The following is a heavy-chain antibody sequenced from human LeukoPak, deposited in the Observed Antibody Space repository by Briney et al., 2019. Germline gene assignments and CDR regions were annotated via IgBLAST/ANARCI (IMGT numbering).Heavy chain of an antibody. CDR2: INAYNGNT. D-gene: IGHD3-22*01. J-gene: IGHJ4*02. CDR1: GYTFTSFG. CDR3: ARDVNGNYYDTIGYLYRYFDY. V-gene: IGHV1-18*01. Sequence: RASVKVSCKASGYTFTSFGISWVRQAPGQGLEWMGWINAYNGNTNYAQKLQGRVSMTTDTSARTAYMELRSLRSDDTAVYYCARDVNGNYYDTIGYLYRYFDYWGQGTLVTVSS.